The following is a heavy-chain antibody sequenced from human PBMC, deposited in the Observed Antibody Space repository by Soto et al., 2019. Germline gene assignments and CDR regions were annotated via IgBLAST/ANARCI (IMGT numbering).Heavy chain of an antibody. CDR3: AIDGNGDYEWGFDY. J-gene: IGHJ4*02. Sequence: ASAKVSCKASGYTSTSNYMHWVRQAPGQGLEWMGIINPSGGSTSYAQKFQGRGTMTRDTSTSTVYMELSSLRSEDTAVDYCAIDGNGDYEWGFDYWGQGTLVTVSS. V-gene: IGHV1-46*03. CDR2: INPSGGST. CDR1: GYTSTSNY. D-gene: IGHD4-17*01.